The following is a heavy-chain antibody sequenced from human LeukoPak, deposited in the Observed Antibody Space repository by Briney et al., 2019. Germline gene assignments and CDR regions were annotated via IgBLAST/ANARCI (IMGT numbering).Heavy chain of an antibody. V-gene: IGHV4-4*02. CDR2: IYHSGST. Sequence: PSETLSLTCAVSGGSISSSNWWSWVRQPPGKGLEWIGEIYHSGSTNYNPSLKSRVTISVDKSQNQFSLKLSSVTAADTAVYYCARGMGARITMVRGVSRPFDYWGQGTLVTVSS. CDR3: ARGMGARITMVRGVSRPFDY. D-gene: IGHD3-10*01. CDR1: GGSISSSNW. J-gene: IGHJ4*02.